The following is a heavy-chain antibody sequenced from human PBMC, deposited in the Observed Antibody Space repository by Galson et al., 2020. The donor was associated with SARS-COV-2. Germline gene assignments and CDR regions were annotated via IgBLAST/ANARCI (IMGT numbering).Heavy chain of an antibody. V-gene: IGHV4-59*01. CDR3: AREGEFSGWFDS. J-gene: IGHJ5*01. CDR1: GDSISSIY. D-gene: IGHD6-19*01. Sequence: SETLSLTCSVSGDSISSIYWTWIRQPPRTGLEQIWHSYYSENTNYHNPSLGSRVTITVDTSKNQLSLRLTSVTAADTAVYYFAREGEFSGWFDSWGQGTLVTVSS. CDR2: SYYSENT.